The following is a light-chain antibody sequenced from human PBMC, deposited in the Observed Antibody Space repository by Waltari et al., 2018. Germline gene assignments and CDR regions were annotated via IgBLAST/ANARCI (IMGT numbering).Light chain of an antibody. CDR3: QHYDSYSAT. Sequence: DIQMTQSPSTLSASVGDRVTITCRASQSIPRWLAWYQQKPVKAPKLLIYKASILERGVQSRFSGGGCGTEFTLTISSLQPDDFAPYYCQHYDSYSATFGRGTKIEIK. V-gene: IGKV1-5*03. CDR1: QSIPRW. CDR2: KAS. J-gene: IGKJ3*01.